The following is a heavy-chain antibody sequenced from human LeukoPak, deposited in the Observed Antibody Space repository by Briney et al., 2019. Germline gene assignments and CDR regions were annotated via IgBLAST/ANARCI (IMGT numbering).Heavy chain of an antibody. J-gene: IGHJ4*02. Sequence: SETPSLTCTVSGYSIGSGYFWGWVRLPPGLAPQWIGSIYYSGTKHYNPSPGSRLTMSVDTSRNQSSLRLSSVTAADTALYYCARGLLGYHTVFDSWGQGTLVTVSS. CDR3: ARGLLGYHTVFDS. CDR1: GYSIGSGYF. D-gene: IGHD2-21*02. CDR2: IYYSGTK. V-gene: IGHV4-38-2*02.